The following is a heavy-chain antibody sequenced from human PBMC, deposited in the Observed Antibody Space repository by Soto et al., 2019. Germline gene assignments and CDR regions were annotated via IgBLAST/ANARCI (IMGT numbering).Heavy chain of an antibody. CDR3: ARAVTMVRGVLGLYFDY. CDR1: GGTFSSYA. CDR2: IIPIFGTA. J-gene: IGHJ4*02. V-gene: IGHV1-69*13. Sequence: VASVKVSCKASGGTFSSYAISWVRQAPGQGLEWMGGIIPIFGTANYAQKFQGRVTITADESTSTAYMELSSLRSEDTAVYYCARAVTMVRGVLGLYFDYWGQGTLVTVSS. D-gene: IGHD3-10*01.